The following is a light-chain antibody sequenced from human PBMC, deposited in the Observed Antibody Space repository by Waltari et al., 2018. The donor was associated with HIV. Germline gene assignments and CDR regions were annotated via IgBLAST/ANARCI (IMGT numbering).Light chain of an antibody. Sequence: QSVLTQPPSVSAAPGQTVTISCSRSGSNFGNDNVSWYRQFPGSAPQLLIYDDDRRPSGISDRFSGSKSGTSATLGIAGLHAGDEADYYCETWDSSLSIMIFGGGTKVTVL. CDR3: ETWDSSLSIMI. J-gene: IGLJ2*01. V-gene: IGLV1-51*01. CDR1: GSNFGNDN. CDR2: DDD.